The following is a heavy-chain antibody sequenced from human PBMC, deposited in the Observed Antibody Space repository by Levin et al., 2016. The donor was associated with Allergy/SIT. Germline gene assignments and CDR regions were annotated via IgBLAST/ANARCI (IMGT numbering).Heavy chain of an antibody. V-gene: IGHV1-46*01. Sequence: WVRQAPGQGLEWMGIINPSGGSTSYAQKFQGRVTMTRDTSTSTVYMELSSLRSEDTAVYYCARDRTVTTISSYFYYYYGMDVWGQGTTVTVSS. D-gene: IGHD4-11*01. J-gene: IGHJ6*02. CDR2: INPSGGST. CDR3: ARDRTVTTISSYFYYYYGMDV.